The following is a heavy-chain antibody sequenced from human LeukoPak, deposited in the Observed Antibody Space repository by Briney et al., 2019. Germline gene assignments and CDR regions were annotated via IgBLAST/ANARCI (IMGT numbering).Heavy chain of an antibody. J-gene: IGHJ4*02. CDR3: AKGPGVTYYYDSSGDTHFDY. Sequence: GGSLRLSCAASGFTLSSYSMNWVRQAPGKGLEWVSSISSSSSYIYYADSVKGRFIISRDNARNSLYLQMNSLRAEDTAVYYCAKGPGVTYYYDSSGDTHFDYWGQGTLVTVSS. CDR1: GFTLSSYS. CDR2: ISSSSSYI. D-gene: IGHD3-22*01. V-gene: IGHV3-21*01.